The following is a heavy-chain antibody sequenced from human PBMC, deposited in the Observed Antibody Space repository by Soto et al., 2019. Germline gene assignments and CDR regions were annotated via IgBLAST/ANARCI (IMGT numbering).Heavy chain of an antibody. V-gene: IGHV1-69*13. CDR3: ARGGTAMEPYYHYYGMDV. CDR2: IIPIFGTA. D-gene: IGHD5-18*01. Sequence: SVKVSCKASGGTFSSYAISWVRQAPGQGLEWMGGIIPIFGTANYAQKFQGRVTITADESTSTAYMELSSLRSEDTAVYYCARGGTAMEPYYHYYGMDVWGQGTTVTVSS. J-gene: IGHJ6*02. CDR1: GGTFSSYA.